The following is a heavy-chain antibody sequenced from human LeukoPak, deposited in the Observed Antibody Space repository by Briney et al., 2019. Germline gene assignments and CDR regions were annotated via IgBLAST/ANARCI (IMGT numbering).Heavy chain of an antibody. V-gene: IGHV3-23*01. D-gene: IGHD3-3*01. J-gene: IGHJ4*02. CDR3: AYAPFYDFWSGYHPDY. CDR2: ISGSGSST. CDR1: GFTFSSYA. Sequence: GGSLRLSCAASGFTFSSYAMSWVRQAPGKGLGWVSAISGSGSSTYYADSVKGRFTISRDNSKNTLYLQMNSLRAEDTAVYYCAYAPFYDFWSGYHPDYWGQGTLVTVSS.